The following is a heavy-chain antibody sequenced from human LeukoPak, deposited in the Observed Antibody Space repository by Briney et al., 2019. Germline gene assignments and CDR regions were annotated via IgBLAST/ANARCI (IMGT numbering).Heavy chain of an antibody. CDR1: GYTFTGYY. Sequence: GASVKVSCKASGYTFTGYYMHWVRQAPGQGLEWMGRINPNSGGTNYAQKFQGRVTMTRDPSISTAYMELSRLRSDDTAVYYCARSSCGGDCYSEIQHWGQGTLVTVSS. J-gene: IGHJ1*01. CDR2: INPNSGGT. D-gene: IGHD2-21*02. V-gene: IGHV1-2*06. CDR3: ARSSCGGDCYSEIQH.